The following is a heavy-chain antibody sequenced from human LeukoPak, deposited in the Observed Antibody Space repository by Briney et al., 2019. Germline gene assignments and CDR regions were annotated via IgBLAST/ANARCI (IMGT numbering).Heavy chain of an antibody. V-gene: IGHV5-51*01. J-gene: IGHJ6*03. CDR3: ARLSGYGYELYYMDV. Sequence: GESLQISCKGSGYSFISYWIGWVRQLPGKGLEWMGFYPGDSDTRYSPSFQGQVTISADKSISTAYLQWSSLKASDTAMYYCARLSGYGYELYYMDVWGKGTTVIVSS. D-gene: IGHD5-18*01. CDR1: GYSFISYW. CDR2: YPGDSDT.